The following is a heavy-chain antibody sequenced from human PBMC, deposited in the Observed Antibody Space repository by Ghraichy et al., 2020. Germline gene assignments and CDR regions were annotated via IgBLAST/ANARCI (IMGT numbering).Heavy chain of an antibody. CDR2: ISAYNGNT. CDR3: ARADIVVVPAVPAEYFQH. D-gene: IGHD2-2*01. J-gene: IGHJ1*01. V-gene: IGHV1-18*01. CDR1: GYTFTSYG. Sequence: ASVKVSCKASGYTFTSYGISWVRQAPGQGLEWMGWISAYNGNTNYAQKLQGRVTMTTDTSTSTAYMELRSPRSDDTAVYYCARADIVVVPAVPAEYFQHWGQGTLVTVSS.